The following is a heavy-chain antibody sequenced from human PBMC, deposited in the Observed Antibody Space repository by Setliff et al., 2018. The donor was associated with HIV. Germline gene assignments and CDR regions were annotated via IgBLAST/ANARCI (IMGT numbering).Heavy chain of an antibody. Sequence: GASLKISCKGSGYSFTNYWSGWVRQMPGKGLEWMGIIDPGDSDTSYSPSFQGQVTISADKSISTAYLQWSSLKASDTAIYYCARLSVVTATRIYYFDYWGQGALVTVSS. CDR2: IDPGDSDT. D-gene: IGHD2-21*02. CDR1: GYSFTNYW. V-gene: IGHV5-51*01. CDR3: ARLSVVTATRIYYFDY. J-gene: IGHJ4*02.